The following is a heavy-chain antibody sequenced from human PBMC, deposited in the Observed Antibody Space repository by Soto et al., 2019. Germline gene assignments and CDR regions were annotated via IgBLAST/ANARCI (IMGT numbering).Heavy chain of an antibody. CDR1: GGSVSSSISY. V-gene: IGHV4-61*01. CDR3: ARGHYDTTCYSPGE. Sequence: SETLSLTCTVSGGSVSSSISYWSWIRQPPGKGLEYIGCIYFTGRTNYNPSLKTRVTISVDASKNQFSLKLNSVTAADTAVYYCARGHYDTTCYSPGEWGPGTLVTVSS. CDR2: IYFTGRT. J-gene: IGHJ4*02. D-gene: IGHD3-22*01.